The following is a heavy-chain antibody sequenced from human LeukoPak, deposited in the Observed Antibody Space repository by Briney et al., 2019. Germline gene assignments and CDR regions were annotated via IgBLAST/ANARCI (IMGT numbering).Heavy chain of an antibody. D-gene: IGHD5-18*01. J-gene: IGHJ4*02. CDR3: AKDISNTAMVGFDY. CDR1: GFTFDAYA. Sequence: PGGSLRLSCAASGFTFDAYAMHSVPQAPGKSLESVSGISWNSGSIGYADSVKGRFTISRDNAKNSLYLQMNSLRAEDTALYYCAKDISNTAMVGFDYWGQGTLVTVSS. V-gene: IGHV3-9*01. CDR2: ISWNSGSI.